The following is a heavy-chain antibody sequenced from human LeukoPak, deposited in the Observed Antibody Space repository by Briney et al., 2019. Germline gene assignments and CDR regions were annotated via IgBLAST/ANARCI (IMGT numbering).Heavy chain of an antibody. CDR1: GFTFSSYD. CDR2: IGTAGDT. CDR3: ARVDSGGSGSYSDAFDI. Sequence: GGSLRLSCAAAGFTFSSYDMHWVRQATGKGLEWVSAIGTAGDTYYPGSVKGRFTISRENAKNSLYLQMNSLRAGDTAVYYCARVDSGGSGSYSDAFDIWGQGTMVTVSS. D-gene: IGHD3-10*01. J-gene: IGHJ3*02. V-gene: IGHV3-13*01.